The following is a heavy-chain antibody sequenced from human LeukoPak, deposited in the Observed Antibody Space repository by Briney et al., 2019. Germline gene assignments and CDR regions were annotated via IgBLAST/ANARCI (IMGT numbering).Heavy chain of an antibody. J-gene: IGHJ5*02. CDR1: GGSISSCY. Sequence: PSETLSLTCTVSGGSISSCYWSWIRQPPGKGLEWIGYIYYSGSTNYNPSLKSRVTISVDTSKNQFSLKLSSVTAADTAVYYCARDRYYYDSSGYYNWFDPWGQGTLVTVSS. D-gene: IGHD3-22*01. CDR2: IYYSGST. CDR3: ARDRYYYDSSGYYNWFDP. V-gene: IGHV4-59*01.